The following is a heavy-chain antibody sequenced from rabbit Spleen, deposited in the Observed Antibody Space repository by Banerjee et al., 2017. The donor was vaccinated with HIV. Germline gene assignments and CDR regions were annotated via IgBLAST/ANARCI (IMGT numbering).Heavy chain of an antibody. J-gene: IGHJ4*01. CDR2: IEAGSSGFT. V-gene: IGHV1S40*01. CDR3: VRDTWNFNL. D-gene: IGHD3-1*01. Sequence: QSLEESGGDLVKPGASLTLTCIASGVSFSGSSYMCWVRQAPGKGLEWIACIEAGSSGFTYFASWAKGRFTISKTSSTTVTLQMTSLTAADTATYFCVRDTWNFNLWGQGTLVTVS. CDR1: GVSFSGSSY.